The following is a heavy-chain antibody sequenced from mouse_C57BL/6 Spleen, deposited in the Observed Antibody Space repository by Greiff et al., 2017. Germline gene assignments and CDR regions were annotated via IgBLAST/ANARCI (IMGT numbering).Heavy chain of an antibody. CDR1: GFTFSDYG. D-gene: IGHD1-1*01. CDR2: ISSGSSTI. CDR3: ARPTYYGSSYSWFAC. J-gene: IGHJ3*01. V-gene: IGHV5-17*01. Sequence: VHLVESGGGLVKPGGSLKLSCAASGFTFSDYGMHWVRQAPEKGLEWVAYISSGSSTIYYADTVKGRFTISRDNAKNTLFLQMTSLRSEDTAMYYCARPTYYGSSYSWFACWGQGTLVTVSA.